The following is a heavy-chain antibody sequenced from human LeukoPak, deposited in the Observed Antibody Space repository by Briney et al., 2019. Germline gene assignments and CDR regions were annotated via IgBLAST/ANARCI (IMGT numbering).Heavy chain of an antibody. CDR2: MSYSGNT. CDR1: GGSISSQF. CDR3: ARFSSGFKWFDA. J-gene: IGHJ5*02. V-gene: IGHV4-59*11. Sequence: PSETLSLTCTVSGGSISSQFWSWVRQPPGKGLEYIGYMSYSGNTNYNPSLKSRVTISLETSKNQFSLKLSSLTAADTAVYYCARFSSGFKWFDAWGQGTLVTVSS.